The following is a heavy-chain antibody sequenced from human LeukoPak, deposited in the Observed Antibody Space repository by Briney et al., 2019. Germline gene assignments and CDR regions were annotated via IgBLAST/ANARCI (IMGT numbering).Heavy chain of an antibody. D-gene: IGHD2-21*01. CDR3: ARDRLGWYFDL. CDR1: GGSISSGGYS. J-gene: IGHJ2*01. CDR2: IYHSGST. V-gene: IGHV4-30-2*01. Sequence: ASQTLSLTCAVSGGSISSGGYSWSWIRQPPGKGLEWIGYIYHSGSTHYNPSLKSRVTISVDRSKNQFSLKLSSVTAADTAVYYCARDRLGWYFDLWGRGTLVTVSS.